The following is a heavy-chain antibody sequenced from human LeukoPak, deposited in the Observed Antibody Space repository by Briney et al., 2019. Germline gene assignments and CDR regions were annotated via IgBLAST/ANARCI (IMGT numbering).Heavy chain of an antibody. D-gene: IGHD2-2*01. CDR2: INPNGGST. Sequence: GASVKVSCKASGYTFTSYYMHWVRQAPGQGLEWMGIINPNGGSTSYAQKFQGRVTMTRDTSTSTVYMELSSLRSEDTAVYYCAREVVPAAPSFSFDYWGQGTLVTVSS. V-gene: IGHV1-46*03. CDR1: GYTFTSYY. J-gene: IGHJ4*02. CDR3: AREVVPAAPSFSFDY.